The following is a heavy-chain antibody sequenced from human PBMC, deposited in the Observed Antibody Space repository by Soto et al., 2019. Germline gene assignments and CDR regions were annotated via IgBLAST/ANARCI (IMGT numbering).Heavy chain of an antibody. CDR3: AMGPPTASLYGMDV. J-gene: IGHJ6*02. D-gene: IGHD2-8*01. V-gene: IGHV4-34*01. CDR1: GGSFSGYY. CDR2: INHSGST. Sequence: QVQLQQWGAGLLKPSETLSLTCAVYGGSFSGYYWSWIRQPPGKGLEWIGEINHSGSTNYNPSLKRRVTXPVLTXXNQFSLKLSPVTAADTAVYYCAMGPPTASLYGMDVWGQGTTVTVSS.